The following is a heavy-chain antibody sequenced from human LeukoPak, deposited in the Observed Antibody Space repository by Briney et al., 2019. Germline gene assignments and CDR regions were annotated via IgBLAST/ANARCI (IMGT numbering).Heavy chain of an antibody. CDR3: ATAVI. CDR2: VSKSGGTM. Sequence: GGSLRLSCETSGFTFSSYEMNWFRQAPGKGLEWVSYVSKSGGTMKNADSVKGRFTVSRDNAKNSLYLQMNSLTAEDTAVYYCATAVIRGRGTMVTVSS. V-gene: IGHV3-48*03. J-gene: IGHJ3*02. CDR1: GFTFSSYE.